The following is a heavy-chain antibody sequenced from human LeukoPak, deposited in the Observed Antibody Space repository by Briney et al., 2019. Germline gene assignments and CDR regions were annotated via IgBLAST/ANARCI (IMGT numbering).Heavy chain of an antibody. V-gene: IGHV3-23*01. CDR1: GFTFSSYA. Sequence: PGGSLRLSCAASGFTFSSYAMSGVRRAPGKGVEGVSGSGRDGSTYYAESVKGRFTISKDNSKNALDLQMNSLRAEDTAVYYCAKDFWSGYYPNCWGQGTLVTVSS. D-gene: IGHD3-3*01. CDR3: AKDFWSGYYPNC. J-gene: IGHJ4*02. CDR2: SGRDGST.